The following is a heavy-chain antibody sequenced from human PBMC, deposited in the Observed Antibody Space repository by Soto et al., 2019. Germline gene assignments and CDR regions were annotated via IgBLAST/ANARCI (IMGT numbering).Heavy chain of an antibody. CDR2: ISWNSGSI. J-gene: IGHJ6*02. Sequence: SLRLSCAASGFTFNMYWMHWVRQAPGKGLEWVSGISWNSGSIGYADSVKGRFTISRDNAKNSLYLQMNSLRAEDTALYYCARSLSYYYYGMDVWGQGTTVTVSS. CDR3: ARSLSYYYYGMDV. V-gene: IGHV3-9*01. CDR1: GFTFNMYW.